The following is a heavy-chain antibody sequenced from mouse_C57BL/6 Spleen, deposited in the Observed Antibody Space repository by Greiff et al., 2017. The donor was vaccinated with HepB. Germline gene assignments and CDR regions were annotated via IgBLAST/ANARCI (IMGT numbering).Heavy chain of an antibody. J-gene: IGHJ1*03. V-gene: IGHV1-50*01. Sequence: VQLQESGAELVKPGASVKLSCKASGYTFTSYWMQWVKQRPGQGLEWIGEIDPSDSYTNYNQKFKGKATLTVDTSSSTAYMQLSSLTSEDSAVYYCARGVDLRGWYFDVWGTGTTVTVSS. CDR3: ARGVDLRGWYFDV. D-gene: IGHD1-1*01. CDR2: IDPSDSYT. CDR1: GYTFTSYW.